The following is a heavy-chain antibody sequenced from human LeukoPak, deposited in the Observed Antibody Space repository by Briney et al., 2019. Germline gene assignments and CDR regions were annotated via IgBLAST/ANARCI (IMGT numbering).Heavy chain of an antibody. CDR1: GFTFSSYA. V-gene: IGHV3-23*01. Sequence: GGSLRLSCAASGFTFSSYAMSWVRQAPGKGLEWVSAISGSGGSTYYADSVKGRFTISRDNSKNTLYLQMNSLRAEDMALYYCAKGPSSHYIRGYFDYWGQGTLVTVSS. J-gene: IGHJ4*02. CDR2: ISGSGGST. CDR3: AKGPSSHYIRGYFDY. D-gene: IGHD3-10*02.